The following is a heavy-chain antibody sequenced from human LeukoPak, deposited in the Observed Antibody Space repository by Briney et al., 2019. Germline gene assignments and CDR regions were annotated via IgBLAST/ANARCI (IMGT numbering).Heavy chain of an antibody. CDR2: IYHSGST. CDR3: ASVEYYDFWSGYPTYYFDY. D-gene: IGHD3-3*01. V-gene: IGHV4-38-2*01. CDR1: GYSISSGYY. Sequence: SETLSLTCAVSGYSISSGYYWGRIRQPPGKGLECIGSIYHSGSTYYNPSLKSRVTISVDTSKNQFSLKLSPVTAADTAVYYCASVEYYDFWSGYPTYYFDYWGQGTLVTVSS. J-gene: IGHJ4*02.